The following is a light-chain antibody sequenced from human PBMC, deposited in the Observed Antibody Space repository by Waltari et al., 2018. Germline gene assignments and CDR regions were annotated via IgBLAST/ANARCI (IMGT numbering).Light chain of an antibody. CDR3: QQSYSTLPFT. J-gene: IGKJ3*01. CDR1: QSISNY. V-gene: IGKV1-39*01. Sequence: DIQMTQSPSSLSASVGDRVTITCRASQSISNYLNWYQQKPGEAPKLLIYAASSLQSGVPSRFSGSGSGTDFALTISSLQPEEFATYYCQQSYSTLPFTFGPGTKVDIK. CDR2: AAS.